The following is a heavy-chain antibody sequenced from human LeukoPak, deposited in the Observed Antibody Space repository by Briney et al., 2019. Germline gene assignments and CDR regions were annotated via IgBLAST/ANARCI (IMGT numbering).Heavy chain of an antibody. Sequence: GGSLRLSCAASGFTFSSFAMSWVRQAPGKGLEWVSTIGGSGGSTYYADSVKGRFPISRDNSKNTLYLQMNSLRAEDTAVYYCAKGAVAPAAIPWFDYWGQGTLVTVSS. D-gene: IGHD2-2*02. V-gene: IGHV3-23*01. J-gene: IGHJ4*02. CDR2: IGGSGGST. CDR1: GFTFSSFA. CDR3: AKGAVAPAAIPWFDY.